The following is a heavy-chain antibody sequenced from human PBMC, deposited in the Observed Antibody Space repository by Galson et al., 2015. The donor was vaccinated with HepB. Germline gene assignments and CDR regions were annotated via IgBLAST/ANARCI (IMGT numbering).Heavy chain of an antibody. Sequence: SLRLSCAASGFTFSSYAMHWVRQAPGKGLEWVAVISYDGSNKYYADSVKGRFTISRDNSKNTLYLQMNSLRAEDTAVYYCARGPSRGHWVYGMDVWGQGTTVTVSS. CDR3: ARGPSRGHWVYGMDV. V-gene: IGHV3-30-3*01. D-gene: IGHD6-19*01. CDR2: ISYDGSNK. CDR1: GFTFSSYA. J-gene: IGHJ6*02.